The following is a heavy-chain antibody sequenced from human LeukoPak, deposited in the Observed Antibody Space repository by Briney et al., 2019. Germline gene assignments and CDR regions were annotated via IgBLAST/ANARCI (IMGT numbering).Heavy chain of an antibody. Sequence: SETLSLTCTVSGGSISSSSYYWGWIRQPPGKGLEWIGSIYYSGTTYYNPSLKSRVTISVDTSKNQFSLKLNSMTAADTAVYYCARMGAIAGIGHDWGQGTLVTVSS. CDR2: IYYSGTT. D-gene: IGHD6-13*01. CDR1: GGSISSSSYY. CDR3: ARMGAIAGIGHD. V-gene: IGHV4-39*01. J-gene: IGHJ4*02.